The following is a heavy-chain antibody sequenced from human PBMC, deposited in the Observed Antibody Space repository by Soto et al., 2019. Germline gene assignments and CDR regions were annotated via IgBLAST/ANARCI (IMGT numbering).Heavy chain of an antibody. CDR1: GGSISSYY. CDR3: ARDYIAAAGTGGKGYYYYGMDV. CDR2: IYYSGST. Sequence: QVQLQESGPGLVKPSETLSLTCTVSGGSISSYYWSWIRQPPGKGLEWIGYIYYSGSTNYNPSLNSRVTISVDTSKNQFSLKLSSVTAADTAVYYCARDYIAAAGTGGKGYYYYGMDVWGQGTTVTVSS. D-gene: IGHD6-13*01. J-gene: IGHJ6*02. V-gene: IGHV4-59*01.